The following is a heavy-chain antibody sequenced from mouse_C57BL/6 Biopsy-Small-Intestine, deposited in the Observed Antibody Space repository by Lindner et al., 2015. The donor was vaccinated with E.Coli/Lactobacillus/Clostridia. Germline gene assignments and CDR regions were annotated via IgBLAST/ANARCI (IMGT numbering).Heavy chain of an antibody. D-gene: IGHD2-5*01. CDR3: TTDSNFFPY. CDR1: GFNIKDDY. Sequence: VQLQESGAELVRPGASVKLSCTASGFNIKDDYMHWMKQRPEQGLEWIGWIDPENGDTEYASKFQGKATITADTSSNTAYLQLSSLTSEDTAVYYCTTDSNFFPYWGQGTLVTVSA. V-gene: IGHV14-4*01. CDR2: IDPENGDT. J-gene: IGHJ3*01.